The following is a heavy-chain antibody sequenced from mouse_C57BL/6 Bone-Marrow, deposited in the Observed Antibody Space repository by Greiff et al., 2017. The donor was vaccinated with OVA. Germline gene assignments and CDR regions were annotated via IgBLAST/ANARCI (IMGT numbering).Heavy chain of an antibody. J-gene: IGHJ1*03. CDR2: IAPANGNT. V-gene: IGHV14-3*01. CDR1: GFNIKHTY. CDR3: SRGYFDV. Sequence: VQLQQSVAELVRPGDSVKLSCTASGFNIKHTYMHWVKQRPEQGLEWIGRIAPANGNTKYAPKLQGKATITADKSSHTAYMQLISLTSEDTSIYYCSRGYFDVWGTGTTVTVSS.